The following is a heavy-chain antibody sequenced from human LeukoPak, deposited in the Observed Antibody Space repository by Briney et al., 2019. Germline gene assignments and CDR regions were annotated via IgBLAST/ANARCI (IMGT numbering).Heavy chain of an antibody. J-gene: IGHJ6*03. Sequence: ASVKVSCKASGYTFTSYGISWVRQAPGQGLEWMGWISAYNGNTNYAQKLQGRVTMTTDTSTSTAYMELRSLRSDDTAVYYCARDGPDFWSGYPNPYYYYYMDVWGKGTTVTASS. CDR3: ARDGPDFWSGYPNPYYYYYMDV. CDR2: ISAYNGNT. D-gene: IGHD3-3*01. V-gene: IGHV1-18*01. CDR1: GYTFTSYG.